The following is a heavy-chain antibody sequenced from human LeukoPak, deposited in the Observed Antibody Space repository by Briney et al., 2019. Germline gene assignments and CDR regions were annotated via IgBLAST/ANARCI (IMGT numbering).Heavy chain of an antibody. CDR2: IIPILGIA. D-gene: IGHD2-15*01. CDR3: ARALRGGDYSADY. V-gene: IGHV1-69*04. J-gene: IGHJ4*02. Sequence: SVKVSCKTSGYTFTNYAISWVRQAPGQGLEWMGRIIPILGIADYAQNFQGRVTITVDKSTSTVYMELSSLTSDDTAMYYCARALRGGDYSADYWGQGTLVTVSS. CDR1: GYTFTNYA.